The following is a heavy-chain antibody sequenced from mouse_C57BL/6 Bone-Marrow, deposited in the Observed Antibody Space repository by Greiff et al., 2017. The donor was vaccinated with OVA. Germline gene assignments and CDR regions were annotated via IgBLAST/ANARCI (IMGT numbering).Heavy chain of an antibody. V-gene: IGHV14-4*01. CDR3: TSYGNIDY. J-gene: IGHJ2*01. Sequence: EVKLVESGAELVRPGASVKLSCTASGFNIKDDYMHWVKQRPEQGLEWIGWIDPENGDTEYASKFKGKATITADTSSNTAYLQLSSLTSEDTAVYCCTSYGNIDYWGQGTTLTVSS. D-gene: IGHD2-1*01. CDR2: IDPENGDT. CDR1: GFNIKDDY.